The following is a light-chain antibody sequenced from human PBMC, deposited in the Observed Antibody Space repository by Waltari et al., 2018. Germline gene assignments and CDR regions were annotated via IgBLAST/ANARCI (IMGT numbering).Light chain of an antibody. CDR3: SSFISISARVV. V-gene: IGLV2-14*03. J-gene: IGLJ2*01. CDR2: DVS. Sequence: QSALTQPASVSGSPGHSITISCSGTSSDPNTYNYVSWYQQHPGRGPKLIIYDVSHRPSVFSSRFSGSKSGSTASLTISGLQAEDEALYFCSSFISISARVVFGGGTKLTVL. CDR1: SSDPNTYNY.